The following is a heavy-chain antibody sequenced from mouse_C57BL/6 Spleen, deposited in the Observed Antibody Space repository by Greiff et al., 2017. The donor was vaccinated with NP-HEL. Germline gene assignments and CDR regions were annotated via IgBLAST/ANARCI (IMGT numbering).Heavy chain of an antibody. CDR2: INPGSGGT. V-gene: IGHV1-54*01. Sequence: QVQLKESGAELVRPGTSVKVSCKASGYAFTNYLIEWVKQRPGQGLEWIGVINPGSGGTNYNEKFKGKATLTADKSSSTAYMQLSSLTSEDSAVYFCARSALWLRYYFDYWGQGTTLTVSS. CDR1: GYAFTNYL. D-gene: IGHD2-2*01. J-gene: IGHJ2*01. CDR3: ARSALWLRYYFDY.